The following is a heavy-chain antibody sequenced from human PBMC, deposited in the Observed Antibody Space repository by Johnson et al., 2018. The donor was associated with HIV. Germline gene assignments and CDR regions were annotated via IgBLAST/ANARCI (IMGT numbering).Heavy chain of an antibody. Sequence: QVQLVESGGGVVQPGRSLRLSCAASGFTFSSYAMHWVRQAPGKGLEWVAVISYDGSNKYYADSVKGRFTISRDNSKNTLYLQMNSLRAEDTAVYYCARDSYKLELPLGAFDIWGQGTMVTVSS. CDR1: GFTFSSYA. CDR2: ISYDGSNK. D-gene: IGHD1-7*01. J-gene: IGHJ3*02. V-gene: IGHV3-30*04. CDR3: ARDSYKLELPLGAFDI.